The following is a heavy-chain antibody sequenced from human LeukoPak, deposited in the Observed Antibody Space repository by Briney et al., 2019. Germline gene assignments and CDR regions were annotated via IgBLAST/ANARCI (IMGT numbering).Heavy chain of an antibody. CDR1: GFTFSTYW. V-gene: IGHV3-30*03. Sequence: PGGSLRLSCAASGFTFSTYWMSWVRHTPEKGLEWVAVISYDGSNKYYADSVKGRFTISRDNSKNTLYLQMNSLRAEDTAVYYCARDGNIVLMVYAIRGGKIDYWGQGTLVTVSS. CDR3: ARDGNIVLMVYAIRGGKIDY. D-gene: IGHD2-8*01. CDR2: ISYDGSNK. J-gene: IGHJ4*02.